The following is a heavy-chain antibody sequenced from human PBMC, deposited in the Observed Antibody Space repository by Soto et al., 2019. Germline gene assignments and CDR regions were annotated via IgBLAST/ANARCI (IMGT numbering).Heavy chain of an antibody. J-gene: IGHJ4*02. CDR1: GYNFSMYW. D-gene: IGHD3-16*02. Sequence: GESLKISCQGSGYNFSMYWIAWVRQMPGKGLEWVAIIYPGDSDARYGPAFRGQVTVSVDKSISTAYIQWSSLKASDTGMYYCARRKLGELLFVFDNWGQGTLVTVS. V-gene: IGHV5-51*01. CDR2: IYPGDSDA. CDR3: ARRKLGELLFVFDN.